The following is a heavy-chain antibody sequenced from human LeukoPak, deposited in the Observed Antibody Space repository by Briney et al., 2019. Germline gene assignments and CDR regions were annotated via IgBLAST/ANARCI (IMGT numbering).Heavy chain of an antibody. CDR1: GYTFTSYY. CDR2: IDPSGGST. J-gene: IGHJ4*02. CDR3: ARGGELLPNDYYFDY. V-gene: IGHV1-46*01. D-gene: IGHD1-26*01. Sequence: RASVKVSCKASGYTFTSYYMHWVRQAPGQGLEWMGIIDPSGGSTSYAQKFQGRVTMTRDTSTSTVYMELSSLRSEDTAVYYCARGGELLPNDYYFDYWGQGTLVTVSS.